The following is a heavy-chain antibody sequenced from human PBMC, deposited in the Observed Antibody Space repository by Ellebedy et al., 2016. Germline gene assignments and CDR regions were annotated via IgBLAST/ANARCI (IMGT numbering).Heavy chain of an antibody. V-gene: IGHV3-23*01. CDR1: GFTFSSYA. CDR3: TRNQLGFCY. CDR2: ISGSGGST. Sequence: GESLKISXAASGFTFSSYAMSWVRQAPGKGLEWVSAISGSGGSTYYADSVKGRFTISRDNSKNTLYLQMNSLRAEDTAVYYCTRNQLGFCYWGQGTLVTVSS. D-gene: IGHD1-1*01. J-gene: IGHJ4*02.